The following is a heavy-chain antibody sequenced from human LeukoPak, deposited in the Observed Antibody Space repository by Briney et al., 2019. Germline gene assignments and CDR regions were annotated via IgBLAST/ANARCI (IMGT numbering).Heavy chain of an antibody. Sequence: ASVKVSCKASGYTFTGYYIHWVRQAPGQGLEWMGWINPNSGGTNYIQKFQGRVTMARDTSISTAYMELSRLRSDDTAVYYCARSTTPNENEYFEHWGQGTLVTVSS. J-gene: IGHJ1*01. CDR3: ARSTTPNENEYFEH. D-gene: IGHD2/OR15-2a*01. CDR2: INPNSGGT. V-gene: IGHV1-2*02. CDR1: GYTFTGYY.